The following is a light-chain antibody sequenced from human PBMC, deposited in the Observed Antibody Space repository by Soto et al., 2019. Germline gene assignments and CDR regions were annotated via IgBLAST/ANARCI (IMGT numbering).Light chain of an antibody. J-gene: IGKJ1*01. CDR1: QSISNW. CDR3: QQYNSYSPWT. V-gene: IGKV1-5*01. CDR2: DAS. Sequence: DIQMTQSPSTLSASIGDRVTITCLASQSISNWLAWLQQKPGKAPKVLIFDASNLGSGVPSRFSGSGSGTEFTLTISSLQPGDFGNYYCQQYNSYSPWTFGQGTKVDIK.